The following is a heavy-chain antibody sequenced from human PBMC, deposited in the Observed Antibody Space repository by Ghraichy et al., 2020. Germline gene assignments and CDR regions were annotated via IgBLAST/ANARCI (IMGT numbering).Heavy chain of an antibody. CDR1: GGSISIYY. CDR2: IYNSVRT. J-gene: IGHJ3*02. D-gene: IGHD2-21*01. V-gene: IGHV4-59*01. CDR3: ARETPCGGDCAMGYAFDI. Sequence: ETLSLTCTVSGGSISIYYWSWVRQPPGKGLEWIGYIYNSVRTNYNPSLKSRVSISVDTSKNQFYLKLSSVTAADTAVYYCARETPCGGDCAMGYAFDIWGQGTMVTVSS.